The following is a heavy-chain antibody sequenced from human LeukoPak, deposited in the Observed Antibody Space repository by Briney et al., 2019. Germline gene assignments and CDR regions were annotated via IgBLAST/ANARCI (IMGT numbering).Heavy chain of an antibody. CDR3: ARGSDYYGSGSYSLLLHGYYYYMDV. D-gene: IGHD3-10*01. Sequence: SETLSLTCAVYGGSFSGYYWSWIRQPPGKGLEWIGYIYYSGSTNYNPSLKSRVTISVDTSKNQFSLKLSSVTAADTAVYYCARGSDYYGSGSYSLLLHGYYYYMDVWGKGTTVTISS. CDR1: GGSFSGYY. J-gene: IGHJ6*03. V-gene: IGHV4-59*01. CDR2: IYYSGST.